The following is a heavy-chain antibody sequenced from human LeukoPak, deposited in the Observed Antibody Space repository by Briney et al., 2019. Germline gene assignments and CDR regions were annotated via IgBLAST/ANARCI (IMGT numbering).Heavy chain of an antibody. V-gene: IGHV7-4-1*02. D-gene: IGHD6-13*01. Sequence: ASVKVSCRASGNTFTNHPINWVRQAPGQGVEWMGWINTNTGNPTYVQGFTGRFVFSLDTSVSTAYLQINGLKAEDTAVYYCATFMAAAGPGPGYFDYWGQGTLVTVSS. J-gene: IGHJ4*02. CDR2: INTNTGNP. CDR1: GNTFTNHP. CDR3: ATFMAAAGPGPGYFDY.